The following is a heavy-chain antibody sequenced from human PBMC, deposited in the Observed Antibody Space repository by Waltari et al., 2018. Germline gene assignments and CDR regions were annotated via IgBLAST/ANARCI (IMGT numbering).Heavy chain of an antibody. D-gene: IGHD3-16*01. Sequence: QVQLVQSGAEVKKPGSSVKVSCKASGGTFSSYAISWVRQAPGQGLEWMGGIIPICGTANYAQKFQGRVTITADESTSTAYMELSSLRSEDTAVYYCATSSSAMITFGGLYYYGMDVWGQGTTVTVSS. J-gene: IGHJ6*02. CDR2: IIPICGTA. V-gene: IGHV1-69*01. CDR3: ATSSSAMITFGGLYYYGMDV. CDR1: GGTFSSYA.